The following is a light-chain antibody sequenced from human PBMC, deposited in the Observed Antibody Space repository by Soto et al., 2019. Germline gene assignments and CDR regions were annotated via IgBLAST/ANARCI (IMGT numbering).Light chain of an antibody. CDR2: AVS. CDR1: SSDVGLYDY. J-gene: IGLJ1*01. V-gene: IGLV2-14*01. Sequence: SALAQPASVSGSPGQSITIPCTGTSSDVGLYDYVSWYQQHPGKAPQLMIYAVSNRPSGVSNRFSASKSGNTASLFISGLQAEDEADYYCSSYTSDSSYVFGSGTKVTVL. CDR3: SSYTSDSSYV.